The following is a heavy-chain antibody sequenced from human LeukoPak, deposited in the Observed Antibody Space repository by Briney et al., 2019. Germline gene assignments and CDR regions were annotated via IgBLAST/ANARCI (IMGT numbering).Heavy chain of an antibody. CDR1: GGSISGNSY. V-gene: IGHV4-61*01. CDR2: ISNSGST. J-gene: IGHJ4*02. CDR3: ARGGASSIPLDY. D-gene: IGHD1-26*01. Sequence: SETLSLTCTVSGGSISGNSYWSWIRQPPGKGPEWIGHISNSGSTYYSPSLSSRVTISLDTSKNQFSLKLRSVTAADTAVYYCARGGASSIPLDYWGRGTLVTVSS.